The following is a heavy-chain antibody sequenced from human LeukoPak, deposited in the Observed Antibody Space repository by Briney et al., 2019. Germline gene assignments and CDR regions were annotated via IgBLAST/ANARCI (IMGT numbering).Heavy chain of an antibody. V-gene: IGHV1-69*05. Sequence: SVKVSCKASGGTFSSYAISWVRQAPGQGLEWMGGIIPIFGSANYPQKFQGIVTITTDESTSTAYMELSSLRSEDTAVYYCARVGYCSGGSCYGLYDYWGQGTLVTVSS. CDR3: ARVGYCSGGSCYGLYDY. CDR2: IIPIFGSA. D-gene: IGHD2-15*01. CDR1: GGTFSSYA. J-gene: IGHJ4*02.